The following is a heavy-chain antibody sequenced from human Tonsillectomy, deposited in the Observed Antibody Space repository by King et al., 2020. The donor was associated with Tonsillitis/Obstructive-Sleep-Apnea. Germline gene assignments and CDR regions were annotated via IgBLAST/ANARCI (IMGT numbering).Heavy chain of an antibody. CDR2: IIPNTGGT. D-gene: IGHD1-1*01. Sequence: QLVQSGAEVKKPGASVKVSCKASGYTFTGYYIHWVRQAPGQGLEWMGWIIPNTGGTNYAQQFQGRVTMTRDTSISTAYMELRRLRSDDTAVYYCARDLGAGTNYYYGMDVWGXXTTVTVSS. J-gene: IGHJ6*02. V-gene: IGHV1-2*02. CDR3: ARDLGAGTNYYYGMDV. CDR1: GYTFTGYY.